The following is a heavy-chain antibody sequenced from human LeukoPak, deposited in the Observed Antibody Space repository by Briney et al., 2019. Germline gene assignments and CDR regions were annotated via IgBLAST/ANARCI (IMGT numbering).Heavy chain of an antibody. CDR1: GGTFSSYA. J-gene: IGHJ4*02. V-gene: IGHV1-69*04. D-gene: IGHD2-15*01. CDR2: IIPILGIA. CDR3: AIEIVVVVAAHFDY. Sequence: SVKVSCKASGGTFSSYAISWVRQAPGQGLEWMGRIIPILGIANYAQKFQGRVTITADKSTSTAYMELSSLRSEDTAVYYCAIEIVVVVAAHFDYWGQGTLVTVSS.